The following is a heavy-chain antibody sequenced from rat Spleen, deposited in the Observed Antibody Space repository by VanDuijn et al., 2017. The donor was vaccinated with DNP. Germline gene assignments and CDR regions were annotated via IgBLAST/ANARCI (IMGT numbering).Heavy chain of an antibody. D-gene: IGHD3-1*01. CDR1: GFTFSNYY. CDR3: ARGSTSIYWYFDF. CDR2: SSPSGSRT. V-gene: IGHV5-22*01. Sequence: EVQLVESGGGLVQPGGSLKLSCAASGFTFSNYYMAWVRQAPKKGLEWVAASSPSGSRTYYADSVKGRFTISRDDAKSGLYLQMNSLKSEDTATYYCARGSTSIYWYFDFWGPGTMVTVSS. J-gene: IGHJ1*01.